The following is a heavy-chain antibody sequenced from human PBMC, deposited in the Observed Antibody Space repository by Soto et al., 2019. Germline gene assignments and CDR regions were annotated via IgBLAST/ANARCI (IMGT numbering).Heavy chain of an antibody. CDR1: GYTITCCA. V-gene: IGHV1-3*01. Sequence: QVQLVQSGAEVKKPGASVRVSCKASGYTITCCAMHWVRQAPGHRPEWMGWFNAGDGDTKYSQSFQGRFTIIRDTSASTVYMELSSLRPEDTAVYYCARDGEDKAAAAMVFWGQGTLVTVSS. D-gene: IGHD6-13*01. CDR2: FNAGDGDT. J-gene: IGHJ4*02. CDR3: ARDGEDKAAAAMVF.